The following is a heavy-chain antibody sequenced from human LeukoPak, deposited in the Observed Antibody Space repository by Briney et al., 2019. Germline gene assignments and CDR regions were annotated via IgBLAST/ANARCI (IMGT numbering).Heavy chain of an antibody. CDR2: ISYDGSNK. CDR1: GFTFSSYA. J-gene: IGHJ4*02. Sequence: GGSLRLSCAASGFTFSSYAMHWVRQAPGKGLEWVAVISYDGSNKYYADSVKGRFTISRDNSRNTLYLQMNSLRAEDTALYYCATPLGDGYQVFNYFDYWGQGTLVTVSS. D-gene: IGHD5-18*01. V-gene: IGHV3-30*04. CDR3: ATPLGDGYQVFNYFDY.